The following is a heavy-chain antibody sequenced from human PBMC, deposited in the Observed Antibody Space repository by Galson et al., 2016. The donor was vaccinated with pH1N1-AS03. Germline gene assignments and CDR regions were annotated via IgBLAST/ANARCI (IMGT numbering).Heavy chain of an antibody. J-gene: IGHJ4*02. CDR2: IYPSDSDA. CDR1: GYLFTNYW. D-gene: IGHD1-26*01. Sequence: QSGAEVKQPGKSLKISCKASGYLFTNYWIAWVRQMPGKGLEWMGIIYPSDSDARYSPSFQGQVTFSADKSTSTAYLHLTTLKAADSAIYYCARHASPTILSYHFDSWGRGTLVTVSS. CDR3: ARHASPTILSYHFDS. V-gene: IGHV5-51*01.